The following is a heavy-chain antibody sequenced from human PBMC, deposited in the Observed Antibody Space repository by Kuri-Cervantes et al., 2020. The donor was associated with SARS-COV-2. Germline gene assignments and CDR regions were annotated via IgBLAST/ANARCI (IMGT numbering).Heavy chain of an antibody. CDR3: AKTPIVVVIAITYYFDY. D-gene: IGHD2-21*01. V-gene: IGHV3-23*01. J-gene: IGHJ4*02. Sequence: GESLKISCAASGFTFSSYWMSWVRQAPGKGLEWVSAISGSGGSTYYADSVKGRFTISRDNSKNTLYLQMNSLRAEDTAVYYCAKTPIVVVIAITYYFDYWGQGTLVTVSS. CDR1: GFTFSSYW. CDR2: ISGSGGST.